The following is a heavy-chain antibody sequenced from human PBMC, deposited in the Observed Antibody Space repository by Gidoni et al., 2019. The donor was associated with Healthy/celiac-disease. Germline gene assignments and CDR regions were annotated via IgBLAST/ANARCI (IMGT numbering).Heavy chain of an antibody. CDR3: TTAEGSSSPLVMDV. J-gene: IGHJ6*02. CDR1: GFTFSNAW. Sequence: EVQLVESGGGLVKPGGSLRLSCAASGFTFSNAWMSWVRQAPGKGLEWVGRIKSKTDGGTTDHAAPVKGRFTISRDDSKNTLYLQMNSLKTEDTAVYYCTTAEGSSSPLVMDVWGQGTTVTVSS. D-gene: IGHD6-13*01. V-gene: IGHV3-15*01. CDR2: IKSKTDGGTT.